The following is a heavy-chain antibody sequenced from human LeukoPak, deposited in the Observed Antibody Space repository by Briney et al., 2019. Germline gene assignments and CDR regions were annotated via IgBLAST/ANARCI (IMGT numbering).Heavy chain of an antibody. CDR1: GFTFSSYG. V-gene: IGHV3-30*18. Sequence: GRSLRLSCAASGFTFSSYGMHWVRQAPGKGLEWVAVISYDGSNKYYADSVKGRFTISRDNPKNTLYLQMNSLRAEDTAVYYCAKGSYCSGGSCYYYYYGMDVWGKGTTVTVSS. D-gene: IGHD2-15*01. J-gene: IGHJ6*04. CDR3: AKGSYCSGGSCYYYYYGMDV. CDR2: ISYDGSNK.